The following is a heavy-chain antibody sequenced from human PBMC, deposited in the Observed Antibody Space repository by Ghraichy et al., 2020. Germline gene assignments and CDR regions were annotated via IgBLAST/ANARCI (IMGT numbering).Heavy chain of an antibody. CDR2: IWYDGSNK. CDR3: ARSQGDIVVDYGMDV. Sequence: GGSLRLSCAASGFTFSSYGMHWVRQAPGKGLEWVAVIWYDGSNKYYADSVKGRFTISRDNSKNTLYLQMNSLRAEDTAVYYCARSQGDIVVDYGMDVWGQGTTVTVSS. D-gene: IGHD2-2*01. CDR1: GFTFSSYG. V-gene: IGHV3-33*01. J-gene: IGHJ6*02.